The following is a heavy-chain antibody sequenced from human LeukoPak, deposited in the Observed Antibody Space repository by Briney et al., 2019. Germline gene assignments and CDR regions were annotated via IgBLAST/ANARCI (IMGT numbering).Heavy chain of an antibody. V-gene: IGHV4-30-2*01. CDR3: ARGGIAARPDYYYYYGMDV. J-gene: IGHJ6*02. CDR1: GGSISSGGYS. CDR2: IYHSGST. Sequence: PSQTLSLTCAVSGGSISSGGYSWSWIRQPPGKGLEWIGYIYHSGSTNYNPSLKSRVTISVDTSKNQFSLKLSSVTAADTAVYYCARGGIAARPDYYYYYGMDVWGQGTTVTVSS. D-gene: IGHD6-6*01.